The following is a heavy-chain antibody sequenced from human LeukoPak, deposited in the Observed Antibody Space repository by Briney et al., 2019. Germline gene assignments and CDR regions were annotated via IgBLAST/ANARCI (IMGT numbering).Heavy chain of an antibody. CDR3: ARERTRDSYGRTNWFDP. J-gene: IGHJ5*02. D-gene: IGHD5-18*01. CDR1: GSSFSSYY. V-gene: IGHV4-59*01. CDR2: IYDSGGT. Sequence: SETLSLTCTVSGSSFSSYYWSWIRQPPGKGLEWIGYIYDSGGTNYNPSLKSRVTISVDTSKNQFSLKLNSVTAADTAVYYCARERTRDSYGRTNWFDPWGQGTLVTVSS.